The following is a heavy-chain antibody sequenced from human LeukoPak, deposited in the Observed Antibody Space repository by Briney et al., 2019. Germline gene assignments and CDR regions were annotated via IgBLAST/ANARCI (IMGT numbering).Heavy chain of an antibody. CDR1: GLTFSSYA. CDR3: AKGGIEYYYESSGYFDY. CDR2: ISGSGGST. Sequence: GGSLRLSCAASGLTFSSYAMSWVRQAPGKGLEWVSAISGSGGSTYYADSVKGRFTISRDNSKNTLYLQMNILRAEDTAVYYCAKGGIEYYYESSGYFDYWGQGTLVTVSS. V-gene: IGHV3-23*01. J-gene: IGHJ4*02. D-gene: IGHD3-22*01.